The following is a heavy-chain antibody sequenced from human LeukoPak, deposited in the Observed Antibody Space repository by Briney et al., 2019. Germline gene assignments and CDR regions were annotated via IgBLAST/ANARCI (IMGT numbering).Heavy chain of an antibody. Sequence: GGSLRLSCAASGFTFSSYSMNWVRQAPGKGLEWVSSISSSSSYIYYADSVKGRFTISRDNAKNSLYLQMNSLRAEVPAVYYCAREDGDYVFDQWGQGTLVTVSS. D-gene: IGHD4-17*01. J-gene: IGHJ4*02. CDR2: ISSSSSYI. CDR3: AREDGDYVFDQ. CDR1: GFTFSSYS. V-gene: IGHV3-21*01.